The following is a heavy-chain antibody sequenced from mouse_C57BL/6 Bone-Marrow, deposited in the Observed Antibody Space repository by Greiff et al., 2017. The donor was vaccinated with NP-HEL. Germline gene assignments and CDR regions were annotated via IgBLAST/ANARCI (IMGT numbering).Heavy chain of an antibody. Sequence: EVQLQQSGPVLVKPGASVKMSCKASGYTFTDYYMNWVKQSHGKSLEWIGVINPYNGGTSYNQKFKGKATLTVDKSSSTAYMELNSLTSEDSAVYYCARSYGSSPSYYFDYWGQGTTLTVSS. CDR3: ARSYGSSPSYYFDY. CDR1: GYTFTDYY. D-gene: IGHD1-1*01. V-gene: IGHV1-19*01. J-gene: IGHJ2*01. CDR2: INPYNGGT.